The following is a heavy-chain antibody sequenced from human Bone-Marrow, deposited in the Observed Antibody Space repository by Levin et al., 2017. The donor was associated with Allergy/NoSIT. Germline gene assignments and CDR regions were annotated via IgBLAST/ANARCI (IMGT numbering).Heavy chain of an antibody. J-gene: IGHJ4*02. D-gene: IGHD2-8*02. CDR1: GFSFSRFA. CDR3: AKDSPTGGWPTFDY. CDR2: VNNRNNP. Sequence: GASVKVSCTASGFSFSRFAMSWIRQAPGKGLDWVASVNNRNNPYYADSVKGRFTVSRDNSQNTLSLQMNILTAEDTAMYYCAKDSPTGGWPTFDYWGQGTLVTVSS. V-gene: IGHV3-23*03.